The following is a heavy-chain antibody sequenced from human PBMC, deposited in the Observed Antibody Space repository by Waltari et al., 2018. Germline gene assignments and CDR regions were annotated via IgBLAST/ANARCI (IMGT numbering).Heavy chain of an antibody. J-gene: IGHJ4*02. CDR3: TRADGMTDLDY. V-gene: IGHV3-49*04. CDR1: GFNFGDYA. Sequence: EVQLAESGGGLVQPGRSLRLSCTASGFNFGDYAMTWVRQVPGKGRECVGFIRSKTYGGAPEYAASVKGRFTISRDDSKSVAYLQMNSLRTEDTALYYCTRADGMTDLDYWGQGAPVTVSS. CDR2: IRSKTYGGAP.